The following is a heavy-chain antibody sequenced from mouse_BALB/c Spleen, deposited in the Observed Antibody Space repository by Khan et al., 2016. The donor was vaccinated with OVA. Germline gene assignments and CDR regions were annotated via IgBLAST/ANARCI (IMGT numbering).Heavy chain of an antibody. Sequence: EVELVESGPGLVKPSQSLSLTCTVTGYSITSNYAWNWIRQFPGNKLEWLGYISYSGSTNYNPSLKSRISITRDTSKNPFFLQLNSVTTEETATYYCARGNYYGYAMDYWGQGTSITVSS. CDR1: GYSITSNYA. V-gene: IGHV3-2*02. J-gene: IGHJ4*01. D-gene: IGHD1-1*01. CDR3: ARGNYYGYAMDY. CDR2: ISYSGST.